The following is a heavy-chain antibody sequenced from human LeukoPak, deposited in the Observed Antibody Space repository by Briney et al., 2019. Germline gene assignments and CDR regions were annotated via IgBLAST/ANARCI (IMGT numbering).Heavy chain of an antibody. V-gene: IGHV3-43D*03. CDR3: AKGGNIVATQLDY. CDR2: ISWDGGST. CDR1: GFTFSSYG. Sequence: PGGSLRLSCPASGFTFSSYGMHLVRQAPGKGLEWVSLISWDGGSTYYADSVKGRFTISRDNSKNSLYLQMNSLRAEDTALYYCAKGGNIVATQLDYWGQGTLVTVSS. J-gene: IGHJ4*02. D-gene: IGHD5-12*01.